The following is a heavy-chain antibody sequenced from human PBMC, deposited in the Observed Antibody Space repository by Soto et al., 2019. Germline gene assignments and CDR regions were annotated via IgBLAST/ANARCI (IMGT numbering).Heavy chain of an antibody. V-gene: IGHV1-69*12. J-gene: IGHJ6*02. D-gene: IGHD6-25*01. CDR2: IIPIFGTA. CDR3: ARGGSVGTADYYGMDV. Sequence: QVQLVQSGAEVKKPGSSVKVSCKASGGTFSSYAISWVRQAPGHGLEWMGGIIPIFGTANYAQKFQGRVTITADESTSTAYMELSSLRSEDTAVYYCARGGSVGTADYYGMDVWGQGTTVTVSS. CDR1: GGTFSSYA.